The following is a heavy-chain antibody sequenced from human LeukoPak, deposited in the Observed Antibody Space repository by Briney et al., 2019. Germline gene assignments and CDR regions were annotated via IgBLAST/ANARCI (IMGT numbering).Heavy chain of an antibody. CDR3: AKDSWPLDGDYVLFDY. CDR2: ISDTGRLS. J-gene: IGHJ4*02. D-gene: IGHD4-17*01. CDR1: GFTFSSSA. V-gene: IGHV3-23*01. Sequence: GGSLRLSCAASGFTFSSSAMSWVRQAPGKGLEWVAAISDTGRLSYCADSVNGRFTISRDNSKNTLSLQMNSLRAEDTAVYYCAKDSWPLDGDYVLFDYWGQGTLVTVSS.